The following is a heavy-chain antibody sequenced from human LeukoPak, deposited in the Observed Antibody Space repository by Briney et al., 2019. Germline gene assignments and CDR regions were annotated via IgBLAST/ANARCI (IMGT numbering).Heavy chain of an antibody. CDR3: AREVAVPGVNAFDI. Sequence: ASVKVSCKASGYTFTGYYIHWVRQAPGQGLEWMGWINPNSGGTNYAQKFQGRVTMTRDTSISTPYMELSRLRSDDTAVYYCAREVAVPGVNAFDIWGQGTRVTVSS. J-gene: IGHJ3*02. CDR2: INPNSGGT. D-gene: IGHD6-19*01. CDR1: GYTFTGYY. V-gene: IGHV1-2*02.